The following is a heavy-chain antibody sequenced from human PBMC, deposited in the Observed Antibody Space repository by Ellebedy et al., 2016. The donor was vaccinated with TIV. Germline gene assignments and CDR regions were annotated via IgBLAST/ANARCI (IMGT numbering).Heavy chain of an antibody. CDR2: IYHSGTT. CDR3: ARVAAGTWGGIDF. J-gene: IGHJ4*02. Sequence: MPSETLSLTCGVSGGSISSSNWWSWVRQPPGKGLDWIGEIYHSGTTNYNPSLRSRITISFEKSKNQFSLRLSSVTAADTAVYYSARVAAGTWGGIDFWGPGTLVTVSS. CDR1: GGSISSSNW. V-gene: IGHV4-4*02. D-gene: IGHD6-13*01.